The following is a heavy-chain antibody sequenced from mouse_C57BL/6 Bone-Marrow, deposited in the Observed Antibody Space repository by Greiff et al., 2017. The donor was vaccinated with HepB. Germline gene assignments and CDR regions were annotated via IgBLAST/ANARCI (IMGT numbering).Heavy chain of an antibody. V-gene: IGHV7-4*01. CDR3: VKAVSSGSSYTWFAY. J-gene: IGHJ3*01. CDR1: GFTFNDYH. Sequence: EVKLMESGGGLVQPGASLRLSCAASGFTFNDYHMSWVRQPPGKAPEWLALIRNKANGYATEYTASVKGRFTISRGNSQNILYLQMNTLRAEDSATYYCVKAVSSGSSYTWFAYWGQGTLVTVSA. CDR2: IRNKANGYAT. D-gene: IGHD1-1*01.